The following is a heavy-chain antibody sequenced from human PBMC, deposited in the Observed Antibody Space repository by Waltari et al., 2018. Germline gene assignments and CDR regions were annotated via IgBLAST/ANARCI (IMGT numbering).Heavy chain of an antibody. D-gene: IGHD3-22*01. J-gene: IGHJ4*02. CDR3: ARAGYYRFDY. V-gene: IGHV3-74*01. Sequence: EVQLVESGGGLVQPGGSLRLSCEGSGFTFSNSWVHWVRQAPGKGLGWLSRINSDGSTTNYADSVKGRSTISRDNAKNTLYLEMNSLRAEDTAVYYCARAGYYRFDYWGQGTLVTVSS. CDR2: INSDGSTT. CDR1: GFTFSNSW.